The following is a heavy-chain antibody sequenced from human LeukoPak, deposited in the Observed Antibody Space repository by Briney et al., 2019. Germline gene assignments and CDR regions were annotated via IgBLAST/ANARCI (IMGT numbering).Heavy chain of an antibody. D-gene: IGHD6-13*01. Sequence: PGESLRLSCAASGFTFSSYGMNWVRQAPGKGLEWVSYISSSSSYKYYADSVKGRFTISRDNGKNSLYLQMNGLRAEDTAVYYCAGYSSSWYVVDYYYGMDVWGQGTTVTVS. J-gene: IGHJ6*02. CDR1: GFTFSSYG. CDR2: ISSSSSYK. CDR3: AGYSSSWYVVDYYYGMDV. V-gene: IGHV3-21*01.